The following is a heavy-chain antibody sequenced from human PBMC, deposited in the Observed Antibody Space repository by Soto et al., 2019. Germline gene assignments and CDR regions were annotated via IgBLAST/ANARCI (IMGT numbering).Heavy chain of an antibody. J-gene: IGHJ4*02. CDR3: AKAKFYFDYSPCDS. CDR2: INADGSDR. Sequence: GGSLRLSCSTSGFTFEDYAVHWVRQSSMKGLEWVSFINADGSDRYYADSVKGRFTISRDNTKGSFYLQMDRLMVEENAIYYCAKAKFYFDYSPCDSCGQRNLFALSS. V-gene: IGHV3-43D*04. D-gene: IGHD1-26*01. CDR1: GFTFEDYA.